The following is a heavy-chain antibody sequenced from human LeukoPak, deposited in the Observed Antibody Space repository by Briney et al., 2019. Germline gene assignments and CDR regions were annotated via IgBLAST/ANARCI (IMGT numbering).Heavy chain of an antibody. V-gene: IGHV3-7*03. Sequence: GGSLRLSCAASGFTFSNYWMTWVRQAPGKGLEWVANINRDGSERYYVDSVKGRFTISRDDAKSSLYLQMNSLRAEDTAVYYCARRNAMDVWGQGTTVTVFS. CDR2: INRDGSER. CDR1: GFTFSNYW. CDR3: ARRNAMDV. J-gene: IGHJ6*02.